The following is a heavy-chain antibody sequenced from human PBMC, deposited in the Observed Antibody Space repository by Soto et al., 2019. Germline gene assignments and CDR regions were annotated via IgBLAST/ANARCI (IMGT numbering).Heavy chain of an antibody. Sequence: EVQLLESGGGLVQPGGSLRLSCAASGFTFSSYAMSWVRQAPGKGLEWVSAISGSGGSTYYADSVKGRFTISRDNSKNTQYLQMNSLRAEDTAVYYCAKDPRRDSGSYQGAFDIWGKGTMVTLSS. J-gene: IGHJ3*02. V-gene: IGHV3-23*01. CDR2: ISGSGGST. CDR1: GFTFSSYA. CDR3: AKDPRRDSGSYQGAFDI. D-gene: IGHD1-26*01.